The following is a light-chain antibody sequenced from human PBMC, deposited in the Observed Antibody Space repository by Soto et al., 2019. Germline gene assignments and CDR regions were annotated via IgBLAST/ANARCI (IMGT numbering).Light chain of an antibody. CDR2: EVN. J-gene: IGLJ3*02. CDR1: SSDIGGYNS. Sequence: QSALTQPPSASGSPGQSVTISFTGTSSDIGGYNSVSWYQQHPGKAPRLMIYEVNKRPSGVPDRFSGSKSGYTASLTVSGLQTEDEAFYYCSPSAGLYPDLVFGGGTQLTV. V-gene: IGLV2-8*01. CDR3: SPSAGLYPDLV.